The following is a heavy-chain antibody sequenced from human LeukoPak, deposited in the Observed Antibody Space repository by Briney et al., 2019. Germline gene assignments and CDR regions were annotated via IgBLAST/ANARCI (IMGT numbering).Heavy chain of an antibody. CDR1: GYSFITYR. V-gene: IGHV5-51*01. CDR2: IYPGDSDT. D-gene: IGHD2-15*01. Sequence: GKSLKISCKGSGYSFITYRIGWVRQMPGKGLEWMGIIYPGDSDTRYSPSFQGQVTISVDKSVSTAYLRWSSLKASDSGMYYCARRALSTGYCSGGSCYDILSAFDIWGQGTMVTVSS. CDR3: ARRALSTGYCSGGSCYDILSAFDI. J-gene: IGHJ3*02.